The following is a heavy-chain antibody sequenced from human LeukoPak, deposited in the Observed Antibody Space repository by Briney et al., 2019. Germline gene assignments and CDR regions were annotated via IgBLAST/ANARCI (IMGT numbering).Heavy chain of an antibody. J-gene: IGHJ3*01. CDR3: ARAGYYGDDAFDL. Sequence: PSETLSLTCTVSGGSISSSNYYWGWVRQPPGQGLEWVANIRQDGSEKYYVDSVKGRLTISRDNAKNSLYLQMNSLRAEDTGIYYCARAGYYGDDAFDLWSQGTMVTVSS. V-gene: IGHV3-7*01. CDR2: IRQDGSEK. CDR1: GGSISSSNYY. D-gene: IGHD2/OR15-2a*01.